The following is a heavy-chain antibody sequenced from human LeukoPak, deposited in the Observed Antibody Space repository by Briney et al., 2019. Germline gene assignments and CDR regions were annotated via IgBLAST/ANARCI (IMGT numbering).Heavy chain of an antibody. V-gene: IGHV3-7*01. Sequence: GGSLRLSCIGSGFTFRNYWMSWVRQAPGKGLEWVASIKEDGGDKRYVDSVKGRFTISRDNTKNSLFVQMSSLRAEDTAVYYCARLKDAVTIFDCWGQGILVTVSS. CDR1: GFTFRNYW. J-gene: IGHJ5*01. CDR3: ARLKDAVTIFDC. CDR2: IKEDGGDK. D-gene: IGHD4-17*01.